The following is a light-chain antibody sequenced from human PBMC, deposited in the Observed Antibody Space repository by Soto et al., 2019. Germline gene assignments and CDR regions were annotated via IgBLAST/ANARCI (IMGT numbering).Light chain of an antibody. CDR3: QSYDSSLSGSV. J-gene: IGLJ2*01. CDR2: EVS. CDR1: SSDVGGYNY. Sequence: QSALTQPASVSGSPGQSITISCTGSSSDVGGYNYVSWYQQHPGKAPKLMIYEVSNRPSEISNRFSGSKSGNTASLTLSGLQAEDEADYYCQSYDSSLSGSVFGGGTKLTVL. V-gene: IGLV2-14*01.